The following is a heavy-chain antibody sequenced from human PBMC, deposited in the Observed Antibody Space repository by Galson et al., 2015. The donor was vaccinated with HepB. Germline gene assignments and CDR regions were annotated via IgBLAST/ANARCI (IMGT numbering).Heavy chain of an antibody. V-gene: IGHV1-2*02. J-gene: IGHJ3*02. CDR2: INPNSGGT. D-gene: IGHD1-26*01. Sequence: SVKVSCKASGYTFTGYYMHWVRQAPGQGLEWMGWINPNSGGTNYAQKFQGRVTMTRDTSISPAYMELSRLRSDDTAVYYSARDAGGATPRDTFDIWGQGTMVTVSS. CDR3: ARDAGGATPRDTFDI. CDR1: GYTFTGYY.